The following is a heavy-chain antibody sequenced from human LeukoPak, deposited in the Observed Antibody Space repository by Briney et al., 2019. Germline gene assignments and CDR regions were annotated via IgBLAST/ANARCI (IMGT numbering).Heavy chain of an antibody. CDR1: GGSIGSSPYY. CDR3: ARVAHLADAFDI. Sequence: SETLSLTCTVSGGSIGSSPYYWGWIRQPPEKGLEWIGYIYYSGSTNYNPSLKSRVTISVDTSKNQFSLKLSSVTAADTAVYYCARVAHLADAFDIWGQGTMVTVSS. CDR2: IYYSGST. J-gene: IGHJ3*02. D-gene: IGHD5-12*01. V-gene: IGHV4-61*05.